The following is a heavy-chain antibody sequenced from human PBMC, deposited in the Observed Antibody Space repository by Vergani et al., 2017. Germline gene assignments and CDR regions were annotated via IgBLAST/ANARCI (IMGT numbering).Heavy chain of an antibody. D-gene: IGHD3-10*01. CDR2: IYSGEET. CDR1: GSTVSGNY. V-gene: IGHV3-66*02. Sequence: ELQLVESGGGLVQPGGSLRLSCAASGSTVSGNYMTWVRQAPGKGLEWVSHIYSGEETYYADSVNGRVTISRDTSKNTLHLQINNLRVEDTAVYYCARGNYYGSGTYVDPWGQGTLVTVSS. CDR3: ARGNYYGSGTYVDP. J-gene: IGHJ5*02.